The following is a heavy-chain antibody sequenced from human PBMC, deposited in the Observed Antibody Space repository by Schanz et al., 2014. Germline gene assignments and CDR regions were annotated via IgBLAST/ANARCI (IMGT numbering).Heavy chain of an antibody. Sequence: VQLVESGGGLVQPGGSLRLSCAASGFIFSNSWMSWVRQAPGKGLEWVALISYDGSSKNHADSVQGRFTISRDNAKNTFYLHMNSLRNEDTAVYFCAKDRGDGYSNGIFQYWGLGTLVTVSS. J-gene: IGHJ4*02. CDR3: AKDRGDGYSNGIFQY. V-gene: IGHV3-30*18. CDR2: ISYDGSSK. D-gene: IGHD5-18*01. CDR1: GFIFSNSW.